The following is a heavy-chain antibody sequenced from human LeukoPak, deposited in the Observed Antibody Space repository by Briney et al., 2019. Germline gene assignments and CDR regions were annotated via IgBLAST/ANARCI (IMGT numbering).Heavy chain of an antibody. CDR3: ARSEYYDILTGLDY. D-gene: IGHD3-9*01. CDR2: ISYDGSNK. V-gene: IGHV3-30-3*01. J-gene: IGHJ4*02. Sequence: GGSLRLSCAASGFTFSSYAMHWVRQAPGKGLEWVAVISYDGSNKYYADPVKGRFTISRDNSKNTLYLQMNSLRAEGTAVYYCARSEYYDILTGLDYWGQGTLVTVSS. CDR1: GFTFSSYA.